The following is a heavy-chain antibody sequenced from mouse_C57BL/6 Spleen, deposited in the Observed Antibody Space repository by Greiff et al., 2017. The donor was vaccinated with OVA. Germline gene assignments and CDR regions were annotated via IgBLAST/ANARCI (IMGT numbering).Heavy chain of an antibody. D-gene: IGHD2-4*01. J-gene: IGHJ4*01. CDR2: ISNGGGST. CDR3: ARPYDYSYAMDY. Sequence: EVQVVESGGGLVQPGGSLKLSCAASGFTFSDYYMYWVRQTPEKRLEWVAYISNGGGSTYYPDTVKGRFTISRDNAKNTLYLQMSRLKSEDTAMYYCARPYDYSYAMDYWGQGTSVTVSS. V-gene: IGHV5-12*01. CDR1: GFTFSDYY.